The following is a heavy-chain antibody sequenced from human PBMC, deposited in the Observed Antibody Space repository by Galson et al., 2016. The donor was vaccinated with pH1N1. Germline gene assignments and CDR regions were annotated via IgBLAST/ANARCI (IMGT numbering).Heavy chain of an antibody. V-gene: IGHV2-5*01. CDR1: GFSLSTSGVG. CDR2: IYWNDDK. CDR3: ARFPYGDYSNYFDP. J-gene: IGHJ5*02. D-gene: IGHD4-17*01. Sequence: PALVKPTQTLTLTCTFSGFSLSTSGVGVGWIRQPPGKALEWLAVIYWNDDKRCRPSLKSRLTITKDTSKNQVVLTMTNMDPVDTATYYCARFPYGDYSNYFDPWGQGTLVTVSS.